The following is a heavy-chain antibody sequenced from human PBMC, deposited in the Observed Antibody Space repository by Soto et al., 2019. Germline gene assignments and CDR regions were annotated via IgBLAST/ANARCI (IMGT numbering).Heavy chain of an antibody. Sequence: SETLSLTCTVSGGSISSYYWSCIRQPPGKGLEWIGYIYYSGSTNYNPSLKSRVTISVDTSKNQFSLKLSSVTAADTAVYYCARAPRQTIAAAGSHYYYGMDVWGQGTTVTVSS. D-gene: IGHD6-13*01. J-gene: IGHJ6*02. CDR3: ARAPRQTIAAAGSHYYYGMDV. CDR2: IYYSGST. V-gene: IGHV4-59*01. CDR1: GGSISSYY.